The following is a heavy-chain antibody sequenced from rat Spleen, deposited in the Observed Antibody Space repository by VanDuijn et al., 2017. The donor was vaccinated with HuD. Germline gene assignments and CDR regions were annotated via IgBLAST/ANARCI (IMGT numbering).Heavy chain of an antibody. CDR1: GFTFSNYN. V-gene: IGHV5-7*01. J-gene: IGHJ2*01. CDR3: ARPDYSRFDY. Sequence: EVQLVESGGGLVQPGRSMKLSCAASGFTFSNYNMAWVRQAPTKGLEWVASISYDGNSTYSRDSVKGRFTISRDNAKSTLYLQMDSLRSEDTATYYCARPDYSRFDYWGQGVMVTVSS. CDR2: ISYDGNST. D-gene: IGHD1-2*01.